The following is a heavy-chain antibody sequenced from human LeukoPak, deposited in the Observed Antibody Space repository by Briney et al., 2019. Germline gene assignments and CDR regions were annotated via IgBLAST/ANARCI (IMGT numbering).Heavy chain of an antibody. CDR1: GFTFSTYA. Sequence: GGSLRLSCAASGFTFSTYAMSWVRQAPGKGLEWVSIITSSGGSTNYADSVKGRFTISRDNSKNTLYLQMNSLKPDDTAVYYCATDVTGGAISFWGQGALVTVSS. D-gene: IGHD1-14*01. J-gene: IGHJ4*02. V-gene: IGHV3-23*01. CDR3: ATDVTGGAISF. CDR2: ITSSGGST.